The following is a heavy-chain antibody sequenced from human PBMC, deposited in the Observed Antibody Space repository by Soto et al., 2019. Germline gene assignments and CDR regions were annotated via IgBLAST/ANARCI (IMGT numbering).Heavy chain of an antibody. J-gene: IGHJ6*02. Sequence: ASVKVSCKASGYTFTGYYMHWVRQAPGQGLEWMGWINPNSGGTNYAQKFQGRVTMTRDTSISTAYMELSRLRSDDTAVYYRARDAVDCTNGVCYTAYYYGMDVWGQGTTVTVSS. CDR3: ARDAVDCTNGVCYTAYYYGMDV. CDR2: INPNSGGT. D-gene: IGHD2-8*01. V-gene: IGHV1-2*02. CDR1: GYTFTGYY.